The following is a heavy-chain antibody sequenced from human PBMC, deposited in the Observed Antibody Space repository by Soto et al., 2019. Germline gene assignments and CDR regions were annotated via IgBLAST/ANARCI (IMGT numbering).Heavy chain of an antibody. CDR2: INIGSGNT. J-gene: IGHJ6*04. V-gene: IGHV1-3*05. CDR3: ARDGADCGYRLIYFYIIGMDV. Sequence: QVQLLQSGAEEKKPGASVKVSCKASGYAFSSYAMHWVRQAPGQRLEWMGWINIGSGNTKYSQNFQDRITLSRDTSANTVYTERSSLRSEDTAVYYCARDGADCGYRLIYFYIIGMDVWGEGTTVSVSS. D-gene: IGHD5-12*01. CDR1: GYAFSSYA.